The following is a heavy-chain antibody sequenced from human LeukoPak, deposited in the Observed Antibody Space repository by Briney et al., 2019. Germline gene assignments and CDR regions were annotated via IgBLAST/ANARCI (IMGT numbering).Heavy chain of an antibody. CDR3: ARDANYHVNSDYYDAFDI. V-gene: IGHV3-7*01. Sequence: PGGSLRLFCTASDFSFSNYWMTWLRQAPGKGLEWVANIRGDESRKYYLDSVTGRFTISRDNAKNSLYLQMNSLRAEDTAVYYCARDANYHVNSDYYDAFDIWGQGTMVTVSS. CDR1: DFSFSNYW. CDR2: IRGDESRK. J-gene: IGHJ3*02. D-gene: IGHD3-22*01.